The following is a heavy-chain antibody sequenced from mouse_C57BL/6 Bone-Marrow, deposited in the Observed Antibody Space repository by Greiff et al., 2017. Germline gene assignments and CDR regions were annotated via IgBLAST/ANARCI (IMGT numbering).Heavy chain of an antibody. CDR3: TSRDSSGYWVDY. J-gene: IGHJ2*01. Sequence: EVKLEESGGGLVQPGGSMKLSCAASGFNFSDAWMDWVRQSPEKGLEWVAEIRNKANNHATYYAESVKGRFTIARDDSKSSVYLQMNSLRAEDTGIYYCTSRDSSGYWVDYRGQGTTLTVSS. V-gene: IGHV6-6*01. CDR1: GFNFSDAW. CDR2: IRNKANNHAT. D-gene: IGHD3-2*02.